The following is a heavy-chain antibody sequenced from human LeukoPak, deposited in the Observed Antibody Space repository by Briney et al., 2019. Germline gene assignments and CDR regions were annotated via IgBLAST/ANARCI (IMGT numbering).Heavy chain of an antibody. J-gene: IGHJ4*02. D-gene: IGHD3-22*01. V-gene: IGHV4-4*07. CDR3: ARSVDYDSSGYYYLGDYFDY. CDR2: IYTSGST. CDR1: GGSISSYY. Sequence: SETLSLTCTVSGGSISSYYWSWIRQPAGKGLEWIGRIYTSGSTNYNPSLKSRVTMSVVTSKNQFSLKLSSVTAADTAVYYCARSVDYDSSGYYYLGDYFDYWGQGTLVTVSS.